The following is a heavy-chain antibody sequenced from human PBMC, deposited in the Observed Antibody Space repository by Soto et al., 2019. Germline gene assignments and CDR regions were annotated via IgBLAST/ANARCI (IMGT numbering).Heavy chain of an antibody. J-gene: IGHJ4*02. D-gene: IGHD3-10*01. CDR2: VYYTGST. V-gene: IGHV4-59*01. Sequence: SETLSLTCSVSGHSIGLYYCRWIRQPPGNGLEWRGYVYYTGSTHYNPSLKSRVAISVDTSKSQFTLKLRSVTAADTAVYYCAGEGFITYDSGSYYNAYYFDYWGQGALVTVSS. CDR3: AGEGFITYDSGSYYNAYYFDY. CDR1: GHSIGLYY.